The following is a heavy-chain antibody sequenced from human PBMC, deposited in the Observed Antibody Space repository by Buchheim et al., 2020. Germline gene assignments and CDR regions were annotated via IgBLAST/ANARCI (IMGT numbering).Heavy chain of an antibody. D-gene: IGHD2-21*02. CDR1: GGSISTTSYY. CDR2: IYYSGNT. J-gene: IGHJ2*01. V-gene: IGHV4-39*01. Sequence: QLQLQGSGPGLVKPSETLSLSCTVSGGSISTTSYYWDWIRQPPGRGLEWIGSIYYSGNTYYNPSLKSRVTISVDTSKNQFSLKLNSMTAADTAVYYCAGRRGDSYFDLWGRGTL. CDR3: AGRRGDSYFDL.